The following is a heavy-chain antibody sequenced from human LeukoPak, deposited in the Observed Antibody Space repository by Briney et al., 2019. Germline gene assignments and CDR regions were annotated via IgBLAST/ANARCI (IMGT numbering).Heavy chain of an antibody. CDR3: TRDPHYYHGNPHDF. Sequence: GGSLRLSCTASGFTFGDYALSWFRQAAGKGLEWLSFIRSKDHGGTTEYAASVKGRFTISRDDSNSIAYLQMNSLIIEDTAVYFCTRDPHYYHGNPHDFWGQGTRVTVSS. CDR1: GFTFGDYA. V-gene: IGHV3-49*03. CDR2: IRSKDHGGTT. J-gene: IGHJ4*02. D-gene: IGHD4-23*01.